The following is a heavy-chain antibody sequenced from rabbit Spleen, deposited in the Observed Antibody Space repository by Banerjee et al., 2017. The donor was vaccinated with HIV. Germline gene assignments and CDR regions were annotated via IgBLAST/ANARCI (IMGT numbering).Heavy chain of an antibody. CDR2: IGTGSGST. CDR1: GFSFSSGYY. J-gene: IGHJ4*01. D-gene: IGHD1-1*01. V-gene: IGHV1S45*01. Sequence: QQQLEESGGGLVKPGGTLTLTCKASGFSFSSGYYISWVRQAPGKGLEWIGCIGTGSGSTYYASWAKGRFTISKTSSTTVTLQMTSLTAADTATYFCASDYSDIYFNLWGPGTLVTVS. CDR3: ASDYSDIYFNL.